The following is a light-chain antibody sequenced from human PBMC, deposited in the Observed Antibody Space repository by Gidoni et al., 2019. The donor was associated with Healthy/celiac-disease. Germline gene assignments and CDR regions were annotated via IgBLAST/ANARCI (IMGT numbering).Light chain of an antibody. CDR2: QDS. Sequence: SYELTQPPSGSVSPGQTASITCSGDKLGDKYACWYQQKPGQSPVLVIYQDSKRPSGIPERFSGSNSGNTATLTISGTQAMDEADYYCQAWDSSTARYVFGTGTKVTVL. V-gene: IGLV3-1*01. CDR3: QAWDSSTARYV. CDR1: KLGDKY. J-gene: IGLJ1*01.